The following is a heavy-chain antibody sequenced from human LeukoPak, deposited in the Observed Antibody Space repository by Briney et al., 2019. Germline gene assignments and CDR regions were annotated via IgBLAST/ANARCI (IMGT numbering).Heavy chain of an antibody. CDR2: ISSSSSYI. D-gene: IGHD1-26*01. CDR1: GFTFSSYS. CDR3: ARESGIVGASFDY. J-gene: IGHJ4*02. V-gene: IGHV3-21*01. Sequence: PGGSLRLSCAASGFTFSSYSMNWVRQAPGKGLEWVSSISSSSSYIYYADSVKGRFTISRDNAKNSLYLQMNSLRAEDTAVYYCARESGIVGASFDYWGQGTLVTVSS.